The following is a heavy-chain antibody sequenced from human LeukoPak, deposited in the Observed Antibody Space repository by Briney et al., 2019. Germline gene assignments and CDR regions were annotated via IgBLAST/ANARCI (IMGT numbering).Heavy chain of an antibody. CDR3: ARHESYRVPVTGTYYSYPTDV. CDR2: IHYSGST. CDR1: GGSISSYF. J-gene: IGHJ6*02. Sequence: SETLSLTCSVSGGSISSYFWSWIRQPPGKGLEWIAYIHYSGSTNYNPSLKSRLTISIDTSKNQFSLKLTSVTAADTAVYYCARHESYRVPVTGTYYSYPTDVWGQGTTVTVSS. D-gene: IGHD6-19*01. V-gene: IGHV4-59*08.